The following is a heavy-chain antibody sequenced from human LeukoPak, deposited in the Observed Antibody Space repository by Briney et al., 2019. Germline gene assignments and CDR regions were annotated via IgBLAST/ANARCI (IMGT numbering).Heavy chain of an antibody. D-gene: IGHD3-16*01. CDR2: IKSEGDGGTT. CDR1: GFAFSSAW. Sequence: GALRISCAASGFAFSSAWMTWVRQAPGKGLEWVGRIKSEGDGGTTEYAAPVKGRFIISRDDSKNTLYLQMNSLKNEDTAVYFCSTPSGAPTTLSPSFGSWGQGTLVTVVS. J-gene: IGHJ5*02. V-gene: IGHV3-15*01. CDR3: STPSGAPTTLSPSFGS.